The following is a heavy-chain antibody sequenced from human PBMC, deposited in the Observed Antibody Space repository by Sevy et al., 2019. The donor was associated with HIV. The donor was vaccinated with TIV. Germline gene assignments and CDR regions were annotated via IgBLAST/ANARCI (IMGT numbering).Heavy chain of an antibody. CDR2: LSGSGGSI. J-gene: IGHJ3*01. D-gene: IGHD1-26*01. V-gene: IGHV3-23*01. CDR1: GFTSGNYA. CDR3: AKDRIWELGDSFDV. Sequence: GGSLRLSCAASGFTSGNYAMSWVRQAPGKGLEWVSGLSGSGGSIYYADSVKGRFTISRDNSRNTLYLQMNSLRAEDTAVYYCAKDRIWELGDSFDVWGQGTMVTVSS.